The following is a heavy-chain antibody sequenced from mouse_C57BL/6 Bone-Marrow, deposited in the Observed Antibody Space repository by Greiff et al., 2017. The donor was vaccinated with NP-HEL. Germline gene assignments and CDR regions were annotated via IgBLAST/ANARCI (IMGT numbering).Heavy chain of an antibody. Sequence: QVQLQQPGAELVKPGASVKMSCKASGYTFTSYWITWVKQRPGQGLEWIGDIYPGSGSTNYNEKFKSKATLTVDKSYSTAYMQLSSLTSEDSAVYYCADGYYSWYFDVWGTGTTVTVSS. V-gene: IGHV1-55*01. D-gene: IGHD2-3*01. CDR2: IYPGSGST. CDR3: ADGYYSWYFDV. J-gene: IGHJ1*03. CDR1: GYTFTSYW.